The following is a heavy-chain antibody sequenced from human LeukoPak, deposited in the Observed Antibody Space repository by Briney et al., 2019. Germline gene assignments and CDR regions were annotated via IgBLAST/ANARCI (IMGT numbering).Heavy chain of an antibody. CDR3: ARVLWFGELDAFDI. D-gene: IGHD3-10*01. J-gene: IGHJ3*02. Sequence: ASVKVSCKASGYTFTSYDINWVRQATGQGLEWMGWMNPNSGNTGYAQKFQGRVTITRNTSISTAYMELSSLRSEDTAVYYCARVLWFGELDAFDIWGQGTMVTVSS. CDR1: GYTFTSYD. V-gene: IGHV1-8*03. CDR2: MNPNSGNT.